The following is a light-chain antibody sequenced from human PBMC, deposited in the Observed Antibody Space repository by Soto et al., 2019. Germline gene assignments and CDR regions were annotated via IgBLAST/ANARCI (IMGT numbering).Light chain of an antibody. CDR1: QGITNY. CDR3: QQVYSYPIT. Sequence: IQLTQSPSSLSPSVGDRVTITYRASQGITNYLAWYQQKPGEAPKLLIYAASTLQSGVPSRFSGSGSGTDFTLTISSLQPEDFAIYYCQQVYSYPITFGQGTRLEIK. J-gene: IGKJ5*01. CDR2: AAS. V-gene: IGKV1-9*01.